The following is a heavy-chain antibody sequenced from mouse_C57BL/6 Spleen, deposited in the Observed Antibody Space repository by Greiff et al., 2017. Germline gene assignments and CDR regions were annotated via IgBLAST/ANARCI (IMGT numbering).Heavy chain of an antibody. J-gene: IGHJ4*01. Sequence: DVKLVESGPGLVKPSQSLSLTCSVTGYSITSGYYWNWIRQFPGNKLEWMGYISYDGSNNYNPSLKNRISITRDTSKNQFFLKLNSVTTEDTATYYCASYYGNNVGAMDYWGQGTSVTVSS. D-gene: IGHD2-1*01. V-gene: IGHV3-6*01. CDR1: GYSITSGYY. CDR2: ISYDGSN. CDR3: ASYYGNNVGAMDY.